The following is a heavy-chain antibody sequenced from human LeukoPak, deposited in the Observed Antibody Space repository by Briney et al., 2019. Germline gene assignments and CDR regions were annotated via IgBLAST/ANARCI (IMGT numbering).Heavy chain of an antibody. Sequence: TSETLSLTCTVSGGSISNSYCIWIRQPPGKGLEWIGYIHYTGSTYYNPSLKSRVAISVDTSKNQFSLKLSSVTAADTAVYYCARDPRGRPDGDQYFDFWGQGTLVTVSS. CDR2: IHYTGST. V-gene: IGHV4-59*12. D-gene: IGHD3-10*01. J-gene: IGHJ4*02. CDR3: ARDPRGRPDGDQYFDF. CDR1: GGSISNSY.